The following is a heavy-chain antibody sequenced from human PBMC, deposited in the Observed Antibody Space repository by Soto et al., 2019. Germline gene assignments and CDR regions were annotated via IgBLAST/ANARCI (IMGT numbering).Heavy chain of an antibody. CDR1: GFTFSRHW. V-gene: IGHV3-74*01. CDR2: IKSDGSST. D-gene: IGHD5-12*01. CDR3: TREIYSDYNYDAFDI. Sequence: GSLRLSCGASGFTFSRHWMHWFRQAPGKGLVWVSQIKSDGSSTTYADSVKGRFTISRDNAKNTLYLQMNSLRAEDTAVYYCTREIYSDYNYDAFDIWGQGTMVTVSS. J-gene: IGHJ3*02.